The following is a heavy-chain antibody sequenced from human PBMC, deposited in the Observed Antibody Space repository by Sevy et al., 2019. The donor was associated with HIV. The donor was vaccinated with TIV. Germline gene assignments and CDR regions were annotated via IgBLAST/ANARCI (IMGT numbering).Heavy chain of an antibody. V-gene: IGHV3-30-3*01. CDR1: GFTFSSYA. D-gene: IGHD5-18*01. Sequence: GGSLRLSCAASGFTFSSYAMHWVRQAPGKGLQWVAVISYDGSKKFYADSVKGRFTISSDNSKNTLYLQMNSLRPEDTPVYYCAGVPGWHGYTYDWEVDYWGQGTLVTVSS. J-gene: IGHJ4*02. CDR3: AGVPGWHGYTYDWEVDY. CDR2: ISYDGSKK.